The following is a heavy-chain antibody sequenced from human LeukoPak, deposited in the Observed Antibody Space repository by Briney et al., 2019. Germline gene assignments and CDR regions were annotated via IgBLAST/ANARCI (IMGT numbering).Heavy chain of an antibody. CDR2: IYPGDSDT. CDR3: DSLKGRSGYYSFDY. J-gene: IGHJ4*02. D-gene: IGHD3-3*01. V-gene: IGHV5-51*01. CDR1: GYSFTSYW. Sequence: GQSLKISCKGSGYSFTSYWIGWVRQVPGKGLEWMGIIYPGDSDTRYSPSFRGQVTISADKSISTGYLQWSSLKAWDTAMYYCDSLKGRSGYYSFDYWGQGTLVTVSS.